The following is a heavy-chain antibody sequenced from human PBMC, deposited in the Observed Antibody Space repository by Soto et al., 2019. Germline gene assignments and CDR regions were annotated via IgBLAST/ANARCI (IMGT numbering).Heavy chain of an antibody. V-gene: IGHV4-31*03. Sequence: QVQLQESGPGLVKPSQTLSLTCTVSGGSISSGGYYWSWIRQHPGKGLEWIGYIYYSGSTYYNPSLKGRVSISVATSKNQFSLKLSAVTAADTAVYYCARDRALSGWYGGDAFDIWGQGTMVTVSS. CDR1: GGSISSGGYY. D-gene: IGHD6-19*01. CDR2: IYYSGST. J-gene: IGHJ3*02. CDR3: ARDRALSGWYGGDAFDI.